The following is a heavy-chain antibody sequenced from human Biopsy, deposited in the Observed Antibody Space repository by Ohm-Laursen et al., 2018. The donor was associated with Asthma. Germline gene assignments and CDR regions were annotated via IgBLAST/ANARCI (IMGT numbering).Heavy chain of an antibody. J-gene: IGHJ3*02. CDR3: ARESGEDSGGTGAFDR. CDR1: GFVFSQSG. D-gene: IGHD4-23*01. Sequence: SLRLSCSASGFVFSQSGMHWVRPAPGKGLAWVALISPDGHNKYYKDSVKGRFTISRDNPKRRLYLEITSLRVEDSAVYYCARESGEDSGGTGAFDRWGQGIMVAVSS. CDR2: ISPDGHNK. V-gene: IGHV3-30*03.